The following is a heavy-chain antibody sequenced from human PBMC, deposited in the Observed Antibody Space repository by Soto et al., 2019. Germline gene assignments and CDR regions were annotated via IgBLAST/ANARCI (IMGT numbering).Heavy chain of an antibody. J-gene: IGHJ3*01. CDR3: ASRERVDAFDV. D-gene: IGHD1-26*01. CDR2: IIPILGSA. Sequence: QVQLVQSGAEVKRPGSLVKVSCKASGGTIISHAISWVRQAPGQGLEWMGGIIPILGSANYAQKFQDRLTIIADASTSTTYMELSSLRSDDAAVYYCASRERVDAFDVWGQGTLVTVSS. V-gene: IGHV1-69*01. CDR1: GGTIISHA.